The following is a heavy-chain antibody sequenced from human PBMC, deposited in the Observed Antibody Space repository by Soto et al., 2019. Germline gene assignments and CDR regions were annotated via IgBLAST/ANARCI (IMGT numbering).Heavy chain of an antibody. CDR3: ARMPARLLYFDY. J-gene: IGHJ4*02. CDR1: GFSLSNARMG. D-gene: IGHD6-6*01. Sequence: QVTLKESGPVLVKPTETLTLTCTVSGFSLSNARMGVSWIRQPPGKALEWLAHIFSNAEKSYSTSLKSRLTISKDTSKSQVVLTMTNMDPVDTATYYCARMPARLLYFDYWGQGTLVTVSS. CDR2: IFSNAEK. V-gene: IGHV2-26*01.